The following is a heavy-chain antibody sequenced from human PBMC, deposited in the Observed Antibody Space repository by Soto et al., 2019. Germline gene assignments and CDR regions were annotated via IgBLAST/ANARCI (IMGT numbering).Heavy chain of an antibody. Sequence: GGSLRLSCVASGFTFSIYGMHWVRQAPGKGLEWVAVIWSDGTNKYYADSVKGRFTISRDNSKNTLYLQMNSLRAEGTAVYYCAKDRGRDIVLVTGSAYYYGMDVWGQGTTVTVSS. D-gene: IGHD2-2*01. CDR1: GFTFSIYG. V-gene: IGHV3-30*02. CDR2: IWSDGTNK. CDR3: AKDRGRDIVLVTGSAYYYGMDV. J-gene: IGHJ6*02.